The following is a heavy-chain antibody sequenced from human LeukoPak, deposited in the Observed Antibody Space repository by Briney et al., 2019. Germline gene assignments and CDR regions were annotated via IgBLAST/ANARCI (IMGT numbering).Heavy chain of an antibody. D-gene: IGHD3-22*01. CDR1: GYTLTELS. CDR2: FDPEDGET. V-gene: IGHV1-24*01. J-gene: IGHJ4*02. CDR3: ATDRYDSSGYFPPLGY. Sequence: EASVKVSCKVSGYTLTELSMHWVRQASGKGLEWMGGFDPEDGETIYAQKFQGRVTMTEDTSTDTAYMELSSLRSEDTGVYYCATDRYDSSGYFPPLGYWGQGTLVTVSS.